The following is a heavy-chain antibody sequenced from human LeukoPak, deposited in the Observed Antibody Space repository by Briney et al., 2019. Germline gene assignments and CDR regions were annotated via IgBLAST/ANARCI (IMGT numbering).Heavy chain of an antibody. V-gene: IGHV1-46*01. Sequence: ASVKVSCKASGYTFTGYYMHWVRQAPGQGLEWMGIINPSGGSTSYAQKFQGRVTMTRDTSTSTVYMELSSLRSEDTAVYYCARSEGTSPDDYDFWSGYPDYWGQGALVTVSS. CDR1: GYTFTGYY. CDR2: INPSGGST. J-gene: IGHJ4*02. D-gene: IGHD3-3*01. CDR3: ARSEGTSPDDYDFWSGYPDY.